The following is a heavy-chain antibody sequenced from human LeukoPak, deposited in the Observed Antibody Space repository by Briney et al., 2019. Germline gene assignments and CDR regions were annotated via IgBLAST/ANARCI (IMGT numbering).Heavy chain of an antibody. CDR3: ARPSYYYGSGSYYRSLDAFDI. CDR2: IYSGGST. Sequence: GGSLRLSCAASGFTVSSNYMSWVRQAPGKGLEWVSVIYSGGSTYYADSVKGRFTISRDNAKNSLYLQMNSLRAEDTAVYYCARPSYYYGSGSYYRSLDAFDIWGQGTMVTVSS. J-gene: IGHJ3*02. V-gene: IGHV3-53*01. D-gene: IGHD3-10*01. CDR1: GFTVSSNY.